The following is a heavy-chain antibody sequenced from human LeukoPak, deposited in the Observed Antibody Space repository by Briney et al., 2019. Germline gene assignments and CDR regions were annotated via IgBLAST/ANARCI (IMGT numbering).Heavy chain of an antibody. CDR1: DGSIDFYY. J-gene: IGHJ4*02. CDR3: ARATLTGYFDY. D-gene: IGHD1-14*01. V-gene: IGHV4-59*08. CDR2: IFYTGKT. Sequence: SETLSLTCTVSDGSIDFYYWSWIRQSPGKELEWIGYIFYTGKTNYNPSLKSRVTISVDTSKNQFSLKQSSVTAADTAVYYCARATLTGYFDYWGQGTLVTVSS.